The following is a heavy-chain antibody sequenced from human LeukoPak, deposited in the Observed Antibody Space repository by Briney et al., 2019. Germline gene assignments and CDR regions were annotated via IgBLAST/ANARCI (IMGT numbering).Heavy chain of an antibody. Sequence: AASVKVSCKASGYTFTSYGISWVRQAPGQGLEWMGWISAYNGNTNYAQKLQGGVTMTTDTSTSTAYMELRSLRSDDTAVYYCARILIQGVWIQRLYYFDYWGQGTLVTVSS. CDR3: ARILIQGVWIQRLYYFDY. V-gene: IGHV1-18*01. J-gene: IGHJ4*02. D-gene: IGHD5-18*01. CDR1: GYTFTSYG. CDR2: ISAYNGNT.